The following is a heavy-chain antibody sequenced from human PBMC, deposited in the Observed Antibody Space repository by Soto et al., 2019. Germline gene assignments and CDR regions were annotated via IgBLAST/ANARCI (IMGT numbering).Heavy chain of an antibody. CDR1: GGPISSSSYY. V-gene: IGHV4-39*01. Sequence: PSDPLSLTSTVSGGPISSSSYYRGWIPQPPGKGLEWIGSIYYSGSTYYNPSLKSRVTISVDTSKKQFSLKLSSVTAADTAVYYCARHWLQSWFDPWGQGTLVTVS. D-gene: IGHD4-4*01. J-gene: IGHJ5*02. CDR3: ARHWLQSWFDP. CDR2: IYYSGST.